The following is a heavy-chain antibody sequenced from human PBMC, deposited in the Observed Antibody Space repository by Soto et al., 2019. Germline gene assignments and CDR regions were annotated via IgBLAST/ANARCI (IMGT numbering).Heavy chain of an antibody. CDR1: GGSISSGDYY. V-gene: IGHV4-30-4*01. J-gene: IGHJ4*02. CDR3: ARRAYCGGDCYSNYFDY. CDR2: IYYSGST. Sequence: SETLSLTCTVSGGSISSGDYYWSWIRQPPGKGLEWIGYIYYSGSTYYNPSLKSRVTISVDTSKNQFSLKLSSVTAADTAVYYCARRAYCGGDCYSNYFDYWGQGTLVTVSS. D-gene: IGHD2-21*02.